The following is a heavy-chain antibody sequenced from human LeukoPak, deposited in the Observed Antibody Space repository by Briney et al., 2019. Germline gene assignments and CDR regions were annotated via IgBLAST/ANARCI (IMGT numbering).Heavy chain of an antibody. CDR3: ARSYDFWRKYNNWFDP. Sequence: PSEILSLTCAVYGGSFSGYYWSWIRQPPGKGLEWIGEINHSGSTNYNPSLKSRVTISVDTSKNQFSLKLSSVTAADTAVYYCARSYDFWRKYNNWFDPWGQGTLVTVSS. V-gene: IGHV4-34*01. CDR2: INHSGST. D-gene: IGHD3-3*01. CDR1: GGSFSGYY. J-gene: IGHJ5*02.